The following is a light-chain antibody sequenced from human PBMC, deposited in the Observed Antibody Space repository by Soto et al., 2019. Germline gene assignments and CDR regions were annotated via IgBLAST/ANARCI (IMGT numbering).Light chain of an antibody. CDR3: NSYTSSSTDVTDVV. V-gene: IGLV2-14*01. CDR1: SSDVGGYNY. CDR2: EVS. J-gene: IGLJ2*01. Sequence: QSALTQPASVSGSPGQSITISCTGTSSDVGGYNYVSWYQQHPGKAPKLMIYEVSSRPSGVSNRFSGSKSGNTASLTISGLQPEDEADYYCNSYTSSSTDVTDVVFGGGTKLTVL.